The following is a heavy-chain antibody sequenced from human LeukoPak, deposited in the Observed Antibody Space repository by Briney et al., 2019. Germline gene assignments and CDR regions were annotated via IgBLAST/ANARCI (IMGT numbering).Heavy chain of an antibody. CDR1: GGSISSGSYY. J-gene: IGHJ5*02. D-gene: IGHD3/OR15-3a*01. CDR3: ARVPVPDWTVDNWFDP. CDR2: IYTSGST. Sequence: PSETLSLTCTVSGGSISSGSYYWSWIRQPAGKGLEWIGRIYTSGSTNYNPSLKSRVTISVDTSKNQFSLKLSSVTAADTAVYYCARVPVPDWTVDNWFDPWGQGTLVTVSS. V-gene: IGHV4-61*02.